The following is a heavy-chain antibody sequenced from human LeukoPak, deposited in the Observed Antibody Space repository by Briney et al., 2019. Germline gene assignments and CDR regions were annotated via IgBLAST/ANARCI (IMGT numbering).Heavy chain of an antibody. J-gene: IGHJ4*02. V-gene: IGHV4-39*01. CDR1: GGSISSSSYY. Sequence: SETLSLTCTVSGGSISSSSYYWGWIRQPPGKGLEWIGSIYYSGSTYYNPSLKSRVTISVDTSKNQFSLKLSSVTATDTAVYYCARRRRGGLFDYWGQGTLVTVSS. CDR3: ARRRRGGLFDY. D-gene: IGHD3-10*01. CDR2: IYYSGST.